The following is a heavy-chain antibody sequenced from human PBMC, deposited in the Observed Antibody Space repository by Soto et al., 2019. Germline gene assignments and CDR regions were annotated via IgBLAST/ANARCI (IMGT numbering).Heavy chain of an antibody. CDR3: ARDPDDYGVHYFDY. Sequence: VQLVESGGGLAQPGKSLRLSCVASGFTFSEYAMHWVRQAPGKGLEWVSDISSSGSTIDYADSVKGRFTISRDNAKNSLYLQMNGVRAEDKAVYYCARDPDDYGVHYFDYWGRGTLVTASS. V-gene: IGHV3-48*03. J-gene: IGHJ4*02. D-gene: IGHD4-17*01. CDR1: GFTFSEYA. CDR2: ISSSGSTI.